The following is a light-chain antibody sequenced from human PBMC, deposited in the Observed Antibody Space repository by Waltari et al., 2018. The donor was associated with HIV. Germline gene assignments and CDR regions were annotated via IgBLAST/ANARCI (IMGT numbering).Light chain of an antibody. CDR3: QAWDYSSYVV. CDR1: KLRDKY. Sequence: SSELTQPPSVSVSPGQTASIPSSRVKLRDKYDCWYHQKPDQSPVLVIYQDTKRPSGIPEGFSGSNSGNTATLTISGTQAMDEADYYCQAWDYSSYVVFGGGTKLTVL. CDR2: QDT. J-gene: IGLJ2*01. V-gene: IGLV3-1*01.